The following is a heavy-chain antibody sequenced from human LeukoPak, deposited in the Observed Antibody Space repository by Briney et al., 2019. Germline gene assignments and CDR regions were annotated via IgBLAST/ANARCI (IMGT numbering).Heavy chain of an antibody. CDR2: INHSGST. CDR3: AKAPYLSSGS. CDR1: GGSISSGDYY. Sequence: PSQTLSLTCTVSGGSISSGDYYWSWIRQPPGKGLEWIGEINHSGSTNYNPSLKSRVTISLDTSKNQFSPKLTSVTAADTAVYYCAKAPYLSSGSWGQGILVAVSS. D-gene: IGHD3-22*01. V-gene: IGHV4-30-4*08. J-gene: IGHJ3*01.